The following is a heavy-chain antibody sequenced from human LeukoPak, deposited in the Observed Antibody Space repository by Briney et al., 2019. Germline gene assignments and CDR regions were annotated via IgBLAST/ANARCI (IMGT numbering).Heavy chain of an antibody. J-gene: IGHJ4*02. CDR2: ISSSGSPI. CDR1: GFSFSTYG. V-gene: IGHV3-48*01. D-gene: IGHD5-18*01. CDR3: ARDLRGNSYGSVDF. Sequence: GGSLRLSCAASGFSFSTYGLNWVRQAPGKGLEWVSYISSSGSPIYYADSVRGRFTISRDNAKNSLYLQMHSLRSEHTAVYYCARDLRGNSYGSVDFWGQGTLVTVSS.